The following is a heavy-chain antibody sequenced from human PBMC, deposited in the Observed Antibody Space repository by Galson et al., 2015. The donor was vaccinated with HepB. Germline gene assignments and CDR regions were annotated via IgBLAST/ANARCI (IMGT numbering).Heavy chain of an antibody. CDR1: GFTFGDYA. J-gene: IGHJ4*02. CDR3: AREAIQIDY. Sequence: SLRLSCATSGFTFGDYAMTWFRQAPGKGLEWVGLIRSKAYGGTTEYAASVKGRFTFSRDNSKSIAYLQMNSLKTEDTAVYYCAREAIQIDYWGQGTLVTVSS. CDR2: IRSKAYGGTT. V-gene: IGHV3-49*03.